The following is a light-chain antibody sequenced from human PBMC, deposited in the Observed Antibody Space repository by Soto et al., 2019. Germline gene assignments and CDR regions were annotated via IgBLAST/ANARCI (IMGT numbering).Light chain of an antibody. CDR2: EGI. CDR1: SSDIPAYNY. CDR3: FSFTPTSTHV. Sequence: QSALAQPASLSGSPGHSITISGTGTSSDIPAYNYVYWLQQHPGKAPKLMIAEGINRPSGGPNRFSGSKSCNTAYLTLSGLQVEEETDYFCFSFTPTSTHVFGTGTKVTVL. J-gene: IGLJ1*01. V-gene: IGLV2-14*01.